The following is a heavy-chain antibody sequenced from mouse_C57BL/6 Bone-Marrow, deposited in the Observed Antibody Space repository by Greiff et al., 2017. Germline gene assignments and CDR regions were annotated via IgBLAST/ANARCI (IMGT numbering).Heavy chain of an antibody. CDR3: VYDYDVVWFAY. CDR1: GFTFTDYS. J-gene: IGHJ3*01. Sequence: EVQLQQSGPVLVKPGASVKISCTASGFTFTDYSMTWVSQTPGKSLEWIGVINAYNGGTSYNQKFKGQCTLSVDKSSSTAYLELNSLTSEDSAVYYCVYDYDVVWFAYWGQGTLVTVSA. CDR2: INAYNGGT. V-gene: IGHV1-19*01. D-gene: IGHD2-4*01.